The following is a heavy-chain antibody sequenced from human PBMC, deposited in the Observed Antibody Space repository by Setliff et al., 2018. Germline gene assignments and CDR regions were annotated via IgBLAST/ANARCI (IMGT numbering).Heavy chain of an antibody. CDR3: VRDGAGAFDY. Sequence: GWSLRLSCAASGFTFGSTAMHWVRQAPGKGLEWVALITFDGSNKYYTDSVKGRFTISRDNAKNTLYLQMDSLRAEDTATYYCVRDGAGAFDYWGPGTLVTVSS. J-gene: IGHJ4*02. CDR1: GFTFGSTA. CDR2: ITFDGSNK. D-gene: IGHD1-26*01. V-gene: IGHV3-30-3*01.